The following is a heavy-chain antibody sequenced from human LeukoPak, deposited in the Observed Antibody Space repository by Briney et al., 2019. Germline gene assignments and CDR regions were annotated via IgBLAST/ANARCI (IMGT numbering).Heavy chain of an antibody. Sequence: WETLSLTCTVSGGSISNSNYYWAWLRQPPGKGLEWIGSPYYSGSTYYNPSLKSRVTISVDTSKNQFSLKLSSVTAADTAVYYCATRRDFWSGFAGPLEMFDPWGQGILVTVSS. CDR2: PYYSGST. D-gene: IGHD3-3*01. V-gene: IGHV4-39*01. CDR3: ATRRDFWSGFAGPLEMFDP. J-gene: IGHJ5*02. CDR1: GGSISNSNYY.